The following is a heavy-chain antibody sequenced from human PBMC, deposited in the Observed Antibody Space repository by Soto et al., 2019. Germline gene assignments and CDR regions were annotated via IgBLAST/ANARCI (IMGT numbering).Heavy chain of an antibody. V-gene: IGHV4-30-2*01. Sequence: SSETLSLTCAVSGGSITSGNSYSWAWIRQPPGRGLEWIGSISQTGATSYNPSLKSRVSVSLDKSKNQFSLRLSSVTAADMAVYYCARAVSPYFGTWFDPWGQGTLVPVS. CDR2: ISQTGAT. J-gene: IGHJ5*02. CDR1: GGSITSGNSYS. D-gene: IGHD3-10*01. CDR3: ARAVSPYFGTWFDP.